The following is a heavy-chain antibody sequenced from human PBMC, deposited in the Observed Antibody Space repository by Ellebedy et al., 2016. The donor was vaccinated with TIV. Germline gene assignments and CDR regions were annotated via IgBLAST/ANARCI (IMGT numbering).Heavy chain of an antibody. CDR1: GFTVSSTY. J-gene: IGHJ4*02. CDR2: MAEYDGRT. Sequence: GESLKISCAASGFTVSSTYMSWVRQVPGKGLEWVSAMAEYDGRTFYADSVRGRFTISRDNSGNTLFLHMNNLRAEDTAIYYCTKRAENWGFFDYWGQGARVTVSS. V-gene: IGHV3-23*01. D-gene: IGHD7-27*01. CDR3: TKRAENWGFFDY.